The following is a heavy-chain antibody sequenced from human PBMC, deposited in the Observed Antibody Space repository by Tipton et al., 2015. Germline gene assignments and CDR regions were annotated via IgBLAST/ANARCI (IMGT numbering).Heavy chain of an antibody. Sequence: TLSLTCTVSGGSISSGGYYWNWIRQHPGKGLEWIGYIYYSGSTYYNPSLKSRVTMSVDTSKNQFSLKLSSVTAADTAVYYCARDRYYHSRGMDYWYFDLWGRGTLVTVSS. V-gene: IGHV4-31*03. CDR1: GGSISSGGYY. J-gene: IGHJ2*01. D-gene: IGHD3-22*01. CDR2: IYYSGST. CDR3: ARDRYYHSRGMDYWYFDL.